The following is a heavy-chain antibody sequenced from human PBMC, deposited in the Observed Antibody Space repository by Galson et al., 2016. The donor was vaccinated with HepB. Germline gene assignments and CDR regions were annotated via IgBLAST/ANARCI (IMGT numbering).Heavy chain of an antibody. CDR1: GFTFSSFG. D-gene: IGHD1-1*01. J-gene: IGHJ6*02. CDR3: AREGHDKYGMDV. V-gene: IGHV3-33*01. CDR2: IWYDGSKK. Sequence: SLRLSCAASGFTFSSFGMHWVRQAPGKGLDWVAVIWYDGSKKYYADSVKGRFTISRDDSKNTVYLQVSSLSAEDTAVYYCAREGHDKYGMDVWGQGTLVTVSS.